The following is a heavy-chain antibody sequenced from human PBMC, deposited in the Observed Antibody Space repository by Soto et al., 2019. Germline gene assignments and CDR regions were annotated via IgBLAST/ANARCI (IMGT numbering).Heavy chain of an antibody. D-gene: IGHD4-17*01. CDR3: ARAYGDYVYWFDP. V-gene: IGHV4-59*01. CDR1: GGSISSYY. CDR2: IYYSGST. Sequence: QVQLQESGPGLVKPSETLSLTCTVSGGSISSYYWSWIRQPPGKGLEWIGYIYYSGSTNYNPSLKSRVTISVDTSKNQFSLKLSSVTAADTAVYYCARAYGDYVYWFDPWGQGTLVTVSS. J-gene: IGHJ5*02.